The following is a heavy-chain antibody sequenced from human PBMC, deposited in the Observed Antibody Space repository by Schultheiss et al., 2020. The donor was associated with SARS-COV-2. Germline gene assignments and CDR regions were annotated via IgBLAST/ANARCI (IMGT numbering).Heavy chain of an antibody. CDR2: IYYSGST. Sequence: SETLSLTCTVSGGSVSSGSYYWSWIRQPPGKGLEWIGYIYYSGSTTYNPSLRSRVIMSVDTSKNQFSLQLNSVTPEDTAVYYCARGTPWLQSLGHYYYGMDVWGQGTTVTVSS. D-gene: IGHD4-11*01. V-gene: IGHV4-61*01. J-gene: IGHJ6*02. CDR1: GGSVSSGSYY. CDR3: ARGTPWLQSLGHYYYGMDV.